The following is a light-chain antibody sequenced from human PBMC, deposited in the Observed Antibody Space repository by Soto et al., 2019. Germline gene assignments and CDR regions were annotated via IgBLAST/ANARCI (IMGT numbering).Light chain of an antibody. CDR3: SSYTSSSTRV. Sequence: QSALTQPASVSGSPGQSITISCTGTSSDVGAYDYVSWYQQHPDKAPKLMIYEVSNRPSGVSNRFSGSKSVNTATLTISRLQADDEADYYCSSYTSSSTRVFGTGTKVTVL. J-gene: IGLJ1*01. CDR1: SSDVGAYDY. V-gene: IGLV2-14*03. CDR2: EVS.